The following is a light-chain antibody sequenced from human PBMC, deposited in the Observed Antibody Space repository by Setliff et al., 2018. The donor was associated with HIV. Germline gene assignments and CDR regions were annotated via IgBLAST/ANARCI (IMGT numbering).Light chain of an antibody. J-gene: IGLJ1*01. Sequence: SYELTQRPSVSVAPGKTARITCGGDNMGIKSVHRYQRKPGQAPVVVMYYDHDRPSLIPERFSGSNSGNTATLTISRVEVGDDADYYCQVWDSSSDHYVFGSGTKVTVL. CDR1: NMGIKS. V-gene: IGLV3-21*04. CDR3: QVWDSSSDHYV. CDR2: YDH.